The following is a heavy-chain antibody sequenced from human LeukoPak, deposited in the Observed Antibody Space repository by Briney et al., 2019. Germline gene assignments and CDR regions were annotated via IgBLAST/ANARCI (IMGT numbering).Heavy chain of an antibody. CDR1: GFTVSRNY. Sequence: PGGSLRLSCAASGFTVSRNYMSWVRQAPGKGLEWVSIIYSGGSTYYADSVKGRFTISRDNSENTLYLQMNSPRAEDTAVYYCAKRYYYASGSYYQEYYFDYWGQGTLVTVSS. V-gene: IGHV3-53*01. D-gene: IGHD3-10*01. CDR3: AKRYYYASGSYYQEYYFDY. CDR2: IYSGGST. J-gene: IGHJ4*02.